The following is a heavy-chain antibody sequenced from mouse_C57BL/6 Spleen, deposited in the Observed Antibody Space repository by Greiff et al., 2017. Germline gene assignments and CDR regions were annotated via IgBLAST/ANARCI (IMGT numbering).Heavy chain of an antibody. Sequence: QVQLQQPGAELVMPGASVKLSCKASGYTFTSYWMHWVKQRPGQGLEWIGEIDPSDSYTNYNQKFKGKSTLTVDKSSSTAYMQLSSLTSEDSAVYYCAPLTGTSYFDVWGTGTTVTVSS. CDR1: GYTFTSYW. CDR2: IDPSDSYT. CDR3: APLTGTSYFDV. V-gene: IGHV1-69*01. D-gene: IGHD4-1*01. J-gene: IGHJ1*03.